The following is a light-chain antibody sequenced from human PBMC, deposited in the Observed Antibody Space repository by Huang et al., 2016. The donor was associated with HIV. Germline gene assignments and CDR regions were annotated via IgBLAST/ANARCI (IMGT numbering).Light chain of an antibody. CDR2: GAS. Sequence: DIQITQSPSSLSASVGDRVIITCRASQNINRYLNWYQQQPGKAPKLLISGASELQSGVPSSVSGSGSGTHFTLAISSLQPEDSATYYCQQSAVTPRTFGQGTKLEI. V-gene: IGKV1-39*01. J-gene: IGKJ2*01. CDR1: QNINRY. CDR3: QQSAVTPRT.